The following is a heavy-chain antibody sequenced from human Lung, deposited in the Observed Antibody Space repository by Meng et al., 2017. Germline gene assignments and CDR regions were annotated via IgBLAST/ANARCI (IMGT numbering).Heavy chain of an antibody. J-gene: IGHJ4*02. Sequence: GQLQQWGAGLVKPSPTLSLTCVVSGGSFSDYYWSWIRQPPGKGLEWIGEINHSGSTNYNPSLESRATISVDTSQNNLSLKLSSVTAADSAVYYCARGPTTMAHDFDYWGQGTLVTVSS. CDR2: INHSGST. CDR3: ARGPTTMAHDFDY. V-gene: IGHV4-34*01. D-gene: IGHD4-11*01. CDR1: GGSFSDYY.